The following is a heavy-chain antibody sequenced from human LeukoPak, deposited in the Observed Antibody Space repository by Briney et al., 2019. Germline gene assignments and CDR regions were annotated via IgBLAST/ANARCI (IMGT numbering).Heavy chain of an antibody. D-gene: IGHD6-13*01. Sequence: GGSLRLSCAAFGFTFSSYGMHWVRQAPGKGMEWVAVISYDGSDKDYVDSVKGRFTISRDNSKDTLYLQMNSLRAGDTAVYYCAKDTQQLVYYYYMDVWGKGTTVTVSS. CDR3: AKDTQQLVYYYYMDV. V-gene: IGHV3-30*18. CDR2: ISYDGSDK. CDR1: GFTFSSYG. J-gene: IGHJ6*03.